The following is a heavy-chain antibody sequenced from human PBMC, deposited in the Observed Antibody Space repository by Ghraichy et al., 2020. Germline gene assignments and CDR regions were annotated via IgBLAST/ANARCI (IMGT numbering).Heavy chain of an antibody. D-gene: IGHD2-15*01. CDR1: GFGFADYA. CDR2: MSWNRGHI. V-gene: IGHV3-9*01. CDR3: AKDLREGCSGTNFDSYYYYYYGLDG. J-gene: IGHJ6*02. Sequence: GGSLRLSCVASGFGFADYAMHWVRPAPGKGLKWVAGMSWNRGHIGYGDSVKGRFTVSRDDAKSSLYLQMDSLSVEDTAIYYCAKDLREGCSGTNFDSYYYYYYGLDGWGQGTTVTVS.